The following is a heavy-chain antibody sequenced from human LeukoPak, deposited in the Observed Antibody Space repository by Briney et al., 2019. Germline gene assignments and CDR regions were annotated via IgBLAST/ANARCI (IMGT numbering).Heavy chain of an antibody. CDR2: IYYSGST. CDR3: AGSIGGYCSSTSCQGGAFDY. J-gene: IGHJ4*02. Sequence: SETLSLTCTVSGGSISSSSYYWGWIRQPPGKGLEWIGSIYYSGSTYYNPSLKSRVTISVDTSKNQFSLKLSSVTAADTAVYYCAGSIGGYCSSTSCQGGAFDYWGQGTLVTVSS. CDR1: GGSISSSSYY. D-gene: IGHD2-2*01. V-gene: IGHV4-39*01.